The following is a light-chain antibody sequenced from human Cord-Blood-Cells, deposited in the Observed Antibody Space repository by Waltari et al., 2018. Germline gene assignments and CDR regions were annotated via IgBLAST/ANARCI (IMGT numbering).Light chain of an antibody. V-gene: IGLV1-44*01. CDR2: STN. Sequence: QYVLTQPPSASGTPGQRVTISWSGSSSNIGSNTVNWYQQLPGPAPNLLNYSTNQRPAGGPDRCSGASSCTSASLASSGLQSEDEADYYGAAWDDGLNGWAFGGGTKLNVL. CDR1: SSNIGSNT. J-gene: IGLJ3*02. CDR3: AAWDDGLNGWA.